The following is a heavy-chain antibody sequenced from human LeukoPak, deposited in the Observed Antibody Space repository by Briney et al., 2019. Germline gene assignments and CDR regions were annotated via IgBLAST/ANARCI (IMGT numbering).Heavy chain of an antibody. CDR3: ARWNDCSGGSCYLETENFDY. Sequence: SVKVSCKASGGTFSSYAISWVRQAPGQGLEWMGGIIPIFGTANYAQKFQGRVTITADESTSTAYMELSSLRSEDTAVYYCARWNDCSGGSCYLETENFDYWGQGTLVTVSS. CDR2: IIPIFGTA. CDR1: GGTFSSYA. V-gene: IGHV1-69*13. J-gene: IGHJ4*02. D-gene: IGHD2-15*01.